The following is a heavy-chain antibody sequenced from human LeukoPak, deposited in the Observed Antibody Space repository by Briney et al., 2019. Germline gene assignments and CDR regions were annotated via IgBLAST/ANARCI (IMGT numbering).Heavy chain of an antibody. CDR2: IYYSRST. Sequence: SDTLSLTCTVSGGSMSSTSYYWGRIRQPPGKGLEWIGSIYYSRSTYYNPSLKSRVTISIDTSKNLFSLKLDSLTPAAPAVYYCARSATVTTGYFDYWGRGTLVAVSP. CDR1: GGSMSSTSYY. V-gene: IGHV4-39*07. D-gene: IGHD4-17*01. CDR3: ARSATVTTGYFDY. J-gene: IGHJ4*02.